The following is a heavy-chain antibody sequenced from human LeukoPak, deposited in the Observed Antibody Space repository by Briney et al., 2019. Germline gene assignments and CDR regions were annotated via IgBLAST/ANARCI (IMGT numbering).Heavy chain of an antibody. Sequence: GGSLRLSCAASGFTFSSYSMNWVRQAPGKGLEWVSYISSSSSTIYYADSVKGRFTISRDNAKNSLYLQMNSLRAEDTAVYYCAKDLTGYSRRKTYGMDVWGQGTTVTVSS. D-gene: IGHD5-18*01. CDR2: ISSSSSTI. J-gene: IGHJ6*02. CDR3: AKDLTGYSRRKTYGMDV. CDR1: GFTFSSYS. V-gene: IGHV3-48*01.